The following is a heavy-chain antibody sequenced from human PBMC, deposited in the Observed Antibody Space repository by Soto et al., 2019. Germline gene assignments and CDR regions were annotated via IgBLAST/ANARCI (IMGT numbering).Heavy chain of an antibody. CDR1: GGTFSSYA. D-gene: IGHD2-15*01. V-gene: IGHV1-69*01. J-gene: IGHJ5*02. CDR3: VRGVVVVPASQLGWFDP. Sequence: QVQLVQSGAEVKKPGSSVKVSCKASGGTFSSYAINWMRQAPGQGLEWMGGIIPMFGTTKYAQKFQGRVTITADESTSTAYIGLGSLRSEDTAIYYCVRGVVVVPASQLGWFDPWGQGTLVTVSS. CDR2: IIPMFGTT.